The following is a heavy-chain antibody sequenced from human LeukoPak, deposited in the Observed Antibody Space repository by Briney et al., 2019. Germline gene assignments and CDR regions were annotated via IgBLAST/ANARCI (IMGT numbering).Heavy chain of an antibody. CDR2: INHSGST. Sequence: TSETLSLTCAVYGGSFSGYYWSWIRQPPGKGLEWIGEINHSGSTNYNPSLKSRVTISVDTSKNQFSLKLSSVTAADTAVYYCARQGRIAVAGHFDYWGQGTLVTVSS. V-gene: IGHV4-34*01. J-gene: IGHJ4*02. CDR1: GGSFSGYY. D-gene: IGHD6-19*01. CDR3: ARQGRIAVAGHFDY.